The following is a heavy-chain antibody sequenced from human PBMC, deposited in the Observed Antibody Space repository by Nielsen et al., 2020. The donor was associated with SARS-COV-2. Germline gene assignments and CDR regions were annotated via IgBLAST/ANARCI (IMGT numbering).Heavy chain of an antibody. D-gene: IGHD3-22*01. J-gene: IGHJ2*01. CDR2: IYYSGST. CDR1: GGSISSGDYY. V-gene: IGHV4-30-4*01. Sequence: SETLSLTCTVSGGSISSGDYYWSWIRQPPRKGLEWIGYIYYSGSTYYNPSPKSRVTISVDTSKNQFSLKLSSVTAADTAVYYCARVDDSSGYPYWYFDLWGRGTLVTVSS. CDR3: ARVDDSSGYPYWYFDL.